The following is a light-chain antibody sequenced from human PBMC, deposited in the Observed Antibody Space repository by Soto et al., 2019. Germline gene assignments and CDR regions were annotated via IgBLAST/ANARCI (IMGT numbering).Light chain of an antibody. CDR3: QKCDYLPI. J-gene: IGKJ3*01. V-gene: IGKV1-33*01. Sequence: DIQMTQPPSSLFASVGDRVTITCQATQDINIYLNWYQHKPGKAPKLLIYDASILEAGVPSRFSGSGSGTDFTFTISSLQPEDVATYYCQKCDYLPIFGPGTTVDFK. CDR1: QDINIY. CDR2: DAS.